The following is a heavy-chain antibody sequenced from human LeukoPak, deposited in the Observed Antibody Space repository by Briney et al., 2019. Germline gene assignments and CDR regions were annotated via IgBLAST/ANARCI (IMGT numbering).Heavy chain of an antibody. J-gene: IGHJ3*02. CDR1: GYTFTGYY. Sequence: GASVKVSCKASGYTFTGYYMHWVRQAPGQGLEWMGRINPNSGGTNYAQKFQGRVTMTRDTSISTAYMELNRLRSDDTAVYYCARRPAYYYDSSGVNDAFDIWGQGTMVTVSS. V-gene: IGHV1-2*06. CDR3: ARRPAYYYDSSGVNDAFDI. D-gene: IGHD3-22*01. CDR2: INPNSGGT.